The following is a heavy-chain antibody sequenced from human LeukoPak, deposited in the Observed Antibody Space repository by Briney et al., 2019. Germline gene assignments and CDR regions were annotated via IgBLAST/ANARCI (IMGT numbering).Heavy chain of an antibody. CDR3: ARGEAVAGTLDTYYFDY. J-gene: IGHJ4*02. CDR2: IYYSGST. Sequence: SETLSLTCTVSGGSISSSSYYWGWIRQPPGKGLEWIGSIYYSGSTYYNPSLKSRVTISVDTSKNQFSLKLSSVTAADTAVYYCARGEAVAGTLDTYYFDYWGQGTLVTVSS. V-gene: IGHV4-39*07. CDR1: GGSISSSSYY. D-gene: IGHD6-19*01.